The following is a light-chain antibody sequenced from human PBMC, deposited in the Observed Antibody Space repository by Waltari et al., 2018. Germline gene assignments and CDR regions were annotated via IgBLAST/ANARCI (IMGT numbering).Light chain of an antibody. CDR1: QDITKS. CDR2: AAS. J-gene: IGKJ4*01. V-gene: IGKV1-NL1*01. CDR3: QQYASALWS. Sequence: DIQMPQSPSSLSASLGDRVTITCRASQDITKSLAWYQQKPGKAPKLLLYAASRLESGVSRRFSGSGSGPEYTLTISSLQPEDFATYYCQQYASALWSFGGGTKVEIK.